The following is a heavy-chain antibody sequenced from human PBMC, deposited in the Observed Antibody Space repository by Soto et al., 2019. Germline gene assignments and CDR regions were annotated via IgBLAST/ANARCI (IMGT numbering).Heavy chain of an antibody. Sequence: GESLKISCKGSGYSFTSYWIGWVRQMPGKGLEWMGIIYPGDSDTRYSPSFQGQVTISADKSISTAYLHMNSLRDEDTAVYYCARDGKGAAYTHGPYYFDYWGQGALVTVSS. J-gene: IGHJ4*02. CDR3: ARDGKGAAYTHGPYYFDY. CDR1: GYSFTSYW. V-gene: IGHV5-51*01. D-gene: IGHD1-1*01. CDR2: IYPGDSDT.